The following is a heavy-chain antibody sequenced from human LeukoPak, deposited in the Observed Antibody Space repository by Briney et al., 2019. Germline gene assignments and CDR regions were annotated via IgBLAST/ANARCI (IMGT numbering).Heavy chain of an antibody. J-gene: IGHJ4*02. V-gene: IGHV1-18*01. CDR3: ARGRAGDYFDY. Sequence: ASVKVSCKASGYTFTSYGISWVRQAPGQGLEWMGWISPYSGNTNYAQNLQGRVTMTTDTSTSTAYMELRSLRSDDTAVYYCARGRAGDYFDYWGQGTLVTVSS. CDR1: GYTFTSYG. CDR2: ISPYSGNT.